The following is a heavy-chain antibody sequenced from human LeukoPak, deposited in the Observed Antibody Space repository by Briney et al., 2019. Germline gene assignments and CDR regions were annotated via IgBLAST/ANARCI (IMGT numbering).Heavy chain of an antibody. V-gene: IGHV3-7*05. J-gene: IGHJ4*02. Sequence: GGSLRLSCAASGFTFSDYYMSWIRQAPGKGLEWVATVKQDASERYYVDSVKGRFTISRDNAHNSLYLQMHTLSPEDTAVYYCARTGSGWQPGDYWGQGTLVTVSS. CDR1: GFTFSDYY. D-gene: IGHD6-19*01. CDR2: VKQDASER. CDR3: ARTGSGWQPGDY.